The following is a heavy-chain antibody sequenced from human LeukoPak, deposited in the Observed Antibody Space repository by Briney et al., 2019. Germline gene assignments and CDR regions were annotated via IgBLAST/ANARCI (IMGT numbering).Heavy chain of an antibody. D-gene: IGHD5-18*01. V-gene: IGHV4-59*01. J-gene: IGHJ4*02. CDR1: GGSISSYY. CDR3: ARGIQLDY. Sequence: SETLSLTCTVSGGSISSYYWSWIRQPPGKGLEWIGYIYYRGSTNYNPSLKSRVTISVDTSKNQFSLKLSSVTAADTAVYYCARGIQLDYWGQGTLVTVSS. CDR2: IYYRGST.